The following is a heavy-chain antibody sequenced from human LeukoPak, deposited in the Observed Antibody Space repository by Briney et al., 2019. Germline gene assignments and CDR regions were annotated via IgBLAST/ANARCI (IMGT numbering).Heavy chain of an antibody. J-gene: IGHJ3*02. D-gene: IGHD2/OR15-2a*01. CDR1: GVSVSSNSPA. CDR3: ARKLSRAFDI. Sequence: SQTLSLTCAISGVSVSSNSPAWNWIRQSPSRGLEWLGRTYYRSKWYTDYAVSVRSRITIDPDTSKNQFSLQLNSVTPEDTAVYYCARKLSRAFDIWGQGTMVTVSS. V-gene: IGHV6-1*01. CDR2: TYYRSKWYT.